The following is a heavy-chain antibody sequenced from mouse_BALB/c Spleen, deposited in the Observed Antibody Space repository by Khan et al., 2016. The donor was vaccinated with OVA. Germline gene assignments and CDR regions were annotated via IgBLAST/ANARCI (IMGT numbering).Heavy chain of an antibody. CDR1: GYSITSDYA. J-gene: IGHJ3*01. CDR3: ARSGYYRYDTFAY. CDR2: ISYGGST. D-gene: IGHD2-14*01. Sequence: EVKLLESGPGLVKPSQSLSLTCTVTGYSITSDYAWNWIRQFPGNKLEWMGYISYGGSTSYNPSLKSRISITRDTSKNQFFLQLNSVTTEDTATYYCARSGYYRYDTFAYWGQGTLVTVSA. V-gene: IGHV3-2*02.